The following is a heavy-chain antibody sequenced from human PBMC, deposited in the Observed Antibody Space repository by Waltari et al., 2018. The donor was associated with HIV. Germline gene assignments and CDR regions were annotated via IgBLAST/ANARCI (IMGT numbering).Heavy chain of an antibody. D-gene: IGHD3-3*01. CDR2: IFSNDXK. Sequence: QVTLKESGPVLVKPTETLTLTCTVSGFSLRNARMGVSWIRQPPATALEWLAHIFSNDXKSYXTSXKSRXTISKDTSKXQXVLTMXNMDPVDXXTYYCARMDGSYYDFWSGXTSYYYGMDVWGQGTTVTVSS. V-gene: IGHV2-26*01. CDR3: ARMDGSYYDFWSGXTSYYYGMDV. J-gene: IGHJ6*02. CDR1: GFSLRNARMG.